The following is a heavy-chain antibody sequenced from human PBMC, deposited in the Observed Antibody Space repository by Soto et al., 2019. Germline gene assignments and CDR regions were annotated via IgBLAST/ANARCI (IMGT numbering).Heavy chain of an antibody. CDR2: IKNKTDGGST. CDR1: GFTFSTAW. V-gene: IGHV3-15*01. Sequence: EAQLVESGGGFVKPGESLRLSCSASGFTFSTAWMNWVRQAPGKGLEWVGRIKNKTDGGSTDYAAPVRGRFSISRDDSENTLSLQMNSLNTEDTAVYYCTADLRSPARRFDPWGQGTLVTVSS. D-gene: IGHD4-17*01. J-gene: IGHJ5*02. CDR3: TADLRSPARRFDP.